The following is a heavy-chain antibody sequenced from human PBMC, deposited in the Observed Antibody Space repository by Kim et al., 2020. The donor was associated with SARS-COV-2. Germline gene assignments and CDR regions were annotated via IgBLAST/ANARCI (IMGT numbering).Heavy chain of an antibody. J-gene: IGHJ3*02. D-gene: IGHD4-4*01. V-gene: IGHV6-1*01. Sequence: WSTDYAVSVKGRISSTPDTSPNQFSLQLNSMTPEDTAVYYCARGSNSAFDIWGQGTVVTVSS. CDR2: WST. CDR3: ARGSNSAFDI.